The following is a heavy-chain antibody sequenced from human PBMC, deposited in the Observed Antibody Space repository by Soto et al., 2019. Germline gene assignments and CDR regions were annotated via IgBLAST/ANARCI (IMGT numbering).Heavy chain of an antibody. CDR2: IYHTGST. J-gene: IGHJ5*01. Sequence: PSETLSRTCAVSGSSISSSNWWTWVRQPPGMGLEWIGEIYHTGSTNYNPSLKSRVTISLDKSKNQFSLKLSSVTAADTAVYYCARYIQWLDPWGQGTLVTVSS. D-gene: IGHD5-18*01. CDR1: GSSISSSNW. CDR3: ARYIQWLDP. V-gene: IGHV4-4*02.